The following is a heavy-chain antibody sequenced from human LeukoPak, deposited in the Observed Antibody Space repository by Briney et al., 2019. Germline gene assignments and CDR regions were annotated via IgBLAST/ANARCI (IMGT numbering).Heavy chain of an antibody. Sequence: GGSLRLSXAASGFTFSSYAMHWVRQAPGKGLEYVSAISSNGGSTYYANSVKGRFTISRDSSKNTLYLQMGSLRAEDMAVYYCASTYYYDSSGYYLLSDDAFDIWGQGTMVTVSS. CDR3: ASTYYYDSSGYYLLSDDAFDI. D-gene: IGHD3-22*01. CDR2: ISSNGGST. V-gene: IGHV3-64*01. CDR1: GFTFSSYA. J-gene: IGHJ3*02.